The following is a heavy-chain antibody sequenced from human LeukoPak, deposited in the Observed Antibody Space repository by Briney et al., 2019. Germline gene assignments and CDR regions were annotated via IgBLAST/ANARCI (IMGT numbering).Heavy chain of an antibody. J-gene: IGHJ4*02. CDR1: GFTFSSYW. Sequence: GGSLRLSCAASGFTFSSYWMHWVRQAPGKGLVWVSRISTNGRIAAYADSVKGRFTISRVNAKNTVYLQMNSLRAEDTAVYYCARGGLPIMIEVATHFAPGSWGQGTLVSVSS. D-gene: IGHD3-22*01. V-gene: IGHV3-74*03. CDR3: ARGGLPIMIEVATHFAPGS. CDR2: ISTNGRIA.